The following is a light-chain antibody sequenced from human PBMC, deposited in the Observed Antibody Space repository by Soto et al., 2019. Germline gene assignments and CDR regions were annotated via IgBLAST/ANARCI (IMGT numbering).Light chain of an antibody. Sequence: EIVLTQSPGTLSLSPGERATLSCRASQSVSSSWLAWYQQKPGQAPRLLIYGASSRATGTPDRFSGSGSGTDFTLTISRLETEDSAVFYCQQYGSSPWTFGQGTKVDIK. CDR3: QQYGSSPWT. V-gene: IGKV3-20*01. J-gene: IGKJ1*01. CDR1: QSVSSSW. CDR2: GAS.